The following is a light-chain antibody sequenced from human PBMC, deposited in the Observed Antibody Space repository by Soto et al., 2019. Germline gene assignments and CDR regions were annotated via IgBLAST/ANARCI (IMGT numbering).Light chain of an antibody. CDR1: QSVYNNY. Sequence: EIVLTQSPDTVSLSPGERATLSCRASQSVYNNYIAWYQQSPGQAPRVLIYGASTRATGTPDRFSGSGSGTDFTFTISRLEPEDSAVYYCQQYGNSVTFGGGTKVEMK. J-gene: IGKJ4*01. V-gene: IGKV3-20*01. CDR3: QQYGNSVT. CDR2: GAS.